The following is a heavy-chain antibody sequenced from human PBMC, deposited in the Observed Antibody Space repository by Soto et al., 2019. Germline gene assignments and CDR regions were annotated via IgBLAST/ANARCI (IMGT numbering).Heavy chain of an antibody. Sequence: EVQFVESGGGLVKPGGSLRLSCAASEFTFSNAWMNWVRQAPGKGLEWVSLISVSGDRYYADSVKGRFAISRDNSKNTLFLQMNSLRAEDTAVYYCAKSLNTATSFDYWGQGTLVTVSS. CDR3: AKSLNTATSFDY. J-gene: IGHJ4*02. CDR1: EFTFSNAW. V-gene: IGHV3-23*04. CDR2: ISVSGDR.